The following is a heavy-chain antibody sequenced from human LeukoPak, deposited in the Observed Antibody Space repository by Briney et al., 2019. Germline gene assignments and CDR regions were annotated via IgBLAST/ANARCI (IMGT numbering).Heavy chain of an antibody. CDR2: ISGFNT. CDR1: GFAFSNYA. J-gene: IGHJ4*02. D-gene: IGHD2-8*01. V-gene: IGHV3-23*01. Sequence: GGSLRLSCTASGFAFSNYAMNWVRPAPGKGLEWVSGISGFNTYYADSVRGRFTISRDNSRNVMYLQMNGLRAEDTAIYYCAKDVCTSPRCLLYFDSWGQGTPVTVSS. CDR3: AKDVCTSPRCLLYFDS.